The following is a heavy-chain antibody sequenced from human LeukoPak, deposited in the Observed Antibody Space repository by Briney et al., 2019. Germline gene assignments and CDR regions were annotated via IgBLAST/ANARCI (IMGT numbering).Heavy chain of an antibody. Sequence: ASVKVSCKASGYTFTSYGISWVRQAPGQGLEWMGWISAYNGNTNYAQKLQGRVTMTTHTSTSTAYMELRSLRSDDTAVYYCASGDYYDSSGYYYNWGQGTLVTVSS. CDR3: ASGDYYDSSGYYYN. CDR2: ISAYNGNT. D-gene: IGHD3-22*01. V-gene: IGHV1-18*01. J-gene: IGHJ4*02. CDR1: GYTFTSYG.